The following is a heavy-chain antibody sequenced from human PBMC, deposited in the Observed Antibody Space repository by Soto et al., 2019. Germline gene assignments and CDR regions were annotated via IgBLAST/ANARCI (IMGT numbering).Heavy chain of an antibody. CDR3: ARAEPGIAAAGTGWFDP. V-gene: IGHV1-46*03. D-gene: IGHD6-13*01. Sequence: QVQLVQSGAEVKKPGASVKVSCKASGYTFTSYYMHWVRQAPGQGLEWMGIINPSGGSTSYAQKFQGGVTMTRDTSTSTVYMELSSLRSEDTAVYYCARAEPGIAAAGTGWFDPWGQGTLVTVAS. CDR2: INPSGGST. J-gene: IGHJ5*02. CDR1: GYTFTSYY.